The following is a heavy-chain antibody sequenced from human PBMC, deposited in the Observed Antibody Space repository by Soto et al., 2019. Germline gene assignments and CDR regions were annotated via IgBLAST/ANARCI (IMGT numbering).Heavy chain of an antibody. V-gene: IGHV4-31*03. CDR3: ARAGRSPVGITMVRGVIRGDAFDI. CDR1: GGSISSGGYY. Sequence: QVQLQESGPGLVKPSQTLSLTCTVSGGSISSGGYYWSWIRQHPGKGLEWIGYIYYSGSTYYNPSLKSRVNTAVDACKTQFSLKLSSVTAADTAVYYCARAGRSPVGITMVRGVIRGDAFDIWGQGTMVTVSS. D-gene: IGHD3-10*01. J-gene: IGHJ3*02. CDR2: IYYSGST.